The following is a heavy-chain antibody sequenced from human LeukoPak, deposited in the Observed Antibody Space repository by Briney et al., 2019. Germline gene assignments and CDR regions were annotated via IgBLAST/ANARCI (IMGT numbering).Heavy chain of an antibody. Sequence: GGSLRLSCAASGFTFSSYAMHWVRQAPDKGLEWVAVISYDGSNKYYADSVEGRFTISRDNSKNTLYLQMNSLRAEDTAVYYCAKLWGGYYGSETFDYWGQGTLVTVSS. D-gene: IGHD3-3*01. J-gene: IGHJ4*02. CDR1: GFTFSSYA. CDR3: AKLWGGYYGSETFDY. CDR2: ISYDGSNK. V-gene: IGHV3-30-3*02.